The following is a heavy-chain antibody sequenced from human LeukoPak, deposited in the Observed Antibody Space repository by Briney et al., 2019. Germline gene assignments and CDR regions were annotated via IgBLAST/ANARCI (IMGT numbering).Heavy chain of an antibody. Sequence: SVKVSCKASGGTFSSYAISWVRQAPGQGLEWMGGIIPIFGTANYAQKFQGRVTITTDESTSTAYMELSSLRSEDTAVYYCWGGGYGNNRGGGGKLDYWGQGTLVTVSS. CDR1: GGTFSSYA. J-gene: IGHJ4*02. V-gene: IGHV1-69*05. D-gene: IGHD5-24*01. CDR3: WGGGYGNNRGGGGKLDY. CDR2: IIPIFGTA.